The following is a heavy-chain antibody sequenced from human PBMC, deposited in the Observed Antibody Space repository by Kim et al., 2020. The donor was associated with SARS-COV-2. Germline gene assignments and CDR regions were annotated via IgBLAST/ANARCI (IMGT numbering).Heavy chain of an antibody. CDR2: T. CDR3: TSLSGAGFNV. D-gene: IGHD1-26*01. V-gene: IGHV3-NL1*01. Sequence: TKYGHSVKRRFTISRDNSRKTLSLQMNNLRIEDTAIYYCTSLSGAGFNVWGQGTMVTVSS. J-gene: IGHJ3*01.